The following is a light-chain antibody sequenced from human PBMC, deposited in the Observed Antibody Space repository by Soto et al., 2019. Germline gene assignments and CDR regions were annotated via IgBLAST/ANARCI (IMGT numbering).Light chain of an antibody. CDR3: QQRKSYPIT. J-gene: IGKJ5*01. CDR1: QDINNY. V-gene: IGKV1-9*01. Sequence: DIQLTQSPSFLSASVGDRVTITCRASQDINNYLAWYQQKPGKAPKLLIFAASTLQNGVPSSFRGSGSGTELTVTITSLQTEDFATYYCQQRKSYPITFGQGTRLEIK. CDR2: AAS.